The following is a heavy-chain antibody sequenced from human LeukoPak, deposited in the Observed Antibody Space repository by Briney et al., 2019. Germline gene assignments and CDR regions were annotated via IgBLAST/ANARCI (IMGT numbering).Heavy chain of an antibody. J-gene: IGHJ6*03. CDR1: GGSISSHY. CDR2: IYTSGST. CDR3: ARLSLYSTSSTYYMDI. V-gene: IGHV4-4*09. Sequence: SETLSLTCTVSGGSISSHYWSWIRQPPGKGLEWIGYIYTSGSTNYNPSLKSRVTISVDTSKNQFSLKLTSVTAADTAVYYCARLSLYSTSSTYYMDIWGKGTTVTVSS. D-gene: IGHD6-6*01.